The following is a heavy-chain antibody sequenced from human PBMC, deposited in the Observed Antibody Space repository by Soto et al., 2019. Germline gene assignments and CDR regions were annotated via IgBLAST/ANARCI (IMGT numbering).Heavy chain of an antibody. J-gene: IGHJ4*02. V-gene: IGHV1-24*01. D-gene: IGHD6-13*01. CDR2: FDPEDGET. CDR3: ATSQYSSVWYPWYFDY. Sequence: ASVKVSCKVSGYTLTELSMHWVRQAPGKGLEWMGGFDPEDGETIYAQKFQGRVTMTEDTATDTAYMELSSLRAEDKAVYYCATSQYSSVWYPWYFDYWGQGTLVTVSS. CDR1: GYTLTELS.